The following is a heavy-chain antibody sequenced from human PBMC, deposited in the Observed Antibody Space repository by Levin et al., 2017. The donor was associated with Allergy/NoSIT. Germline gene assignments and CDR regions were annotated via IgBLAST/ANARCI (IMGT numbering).Heavy chain of an antibody. CDR3: ARYRIAVAPYYYYYGMDV. Sequence: GESLKISCKASGYTFTGYYMHWVRQAPGQGLEWMGWINPNSGGTNYAQKFQGRVTMTRDTSISTAYMELSRLRSDDTAVYYCARYRIAVAPYYYYYGMDVWGQGTTVTVSS. CDR1: GYTFTGYY. CDR2: INPNSGGT. D-gene: IGHD6-19*01. J-gene: IGHJ6*02. V-gene: IGHV1-2*02.